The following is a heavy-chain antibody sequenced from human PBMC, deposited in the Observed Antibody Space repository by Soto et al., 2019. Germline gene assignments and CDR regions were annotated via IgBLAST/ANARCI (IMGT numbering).Heavy chain of an antibody. CDR1: GGSISSYY. J-gene: IGHJ5*02. V-gene: IGHV4-59*08. CDR3: ARHTSGWFDP. CDR2: VHYSGTT. D-gene: IGHD2-2*01. Sequence: PSETLSLTCTVSGGSISSYYWSWIRQPPGKGLEWIAYVHYSGTTNYNPSLESRVTISVDTSKNQFSLNLTAVSAADTALYYCARHTSGWFDPWGQGTLVTVSS.